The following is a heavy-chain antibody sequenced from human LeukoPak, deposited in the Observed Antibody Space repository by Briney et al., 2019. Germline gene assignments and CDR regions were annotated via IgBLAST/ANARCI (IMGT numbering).Heavy chain of an antibody. J-gene: IGHJ3*02. CDR2: VDPEDGET. V-gene: IGHV1-69-2*01. CDR1: GYTFTDYY. CDR3: ATGASYGDALDI. Sequence: ASVKVSCKVSGYTFTDYYMHWVQQAPGKGLEWMGLVDPEDGETIYAEKFQGRVTITADTSTDTAYMELGSLRSEDTAVYYCATGASYGDALDIWGQGTMVTVSS. D-gene: IGHD2-21*01.